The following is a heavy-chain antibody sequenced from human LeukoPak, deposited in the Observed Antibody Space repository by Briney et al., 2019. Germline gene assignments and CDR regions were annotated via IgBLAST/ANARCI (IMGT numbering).Heavy chain of an antibody. V-gene: IGHV4-59*11. J-gene: IGHJ5*02. D-gene: IGHD2-15*01. CDR1: GGSISSHY. Sequence: SETLSLTCTVSGGSISSHYWSWIRQPPGKGLEWIGYIYYSGSTNYNPSLKSRVTISVDTSKNRFSLKLSSVTAADTAVYYCARSIVAIGYCSGGSCYSPDNWFDPWGQGTLVTVSS. CDR2: IYYSGST. CDR3: ARSIVAIGYCSGGSCYSPDNWFDP.